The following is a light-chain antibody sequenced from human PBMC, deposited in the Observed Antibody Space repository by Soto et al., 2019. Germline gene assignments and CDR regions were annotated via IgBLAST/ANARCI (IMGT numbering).Light chain of an antibody. V-gene: IGLV2-23*02. CDR3: SSYLRTSVLVL. CDR2: EVT. Sequence: QSALTQPAAVSGSPGQSITISCTGTSGDIGTYALVSWFQQHPGRAPKLIIFEVTRRPSGVSNRFSGSKSGNTASLTISGLQPEDEAVYYCSSYLRTSVLVLFGGGTKVTVL. J-gene: IGLJ3*02. CDR1: SGDIGTYAL.